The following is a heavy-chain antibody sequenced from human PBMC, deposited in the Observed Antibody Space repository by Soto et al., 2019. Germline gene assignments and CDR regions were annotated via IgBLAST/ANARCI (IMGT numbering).Heavy chain of an antibody. Sequence: PGGSLRLSCAASGFTSSSYSMNWVRQAPGKGLEWVSYISSSSTIYYADSVKGRFTISRDNAKNSLYLQMNSLRAEDTAVYYCARDKYCTNGVCYYYYMDVWGKGTKVTVSS. CDR3: ARDKYCTNGVCYYYYMDV. CDR1: GFTSSSYS. D-gene: IGHD2-8*01. V-gene: IGHV3-48*01. J-gene: IGHJ6*03. CDR2: ISSSSTI.